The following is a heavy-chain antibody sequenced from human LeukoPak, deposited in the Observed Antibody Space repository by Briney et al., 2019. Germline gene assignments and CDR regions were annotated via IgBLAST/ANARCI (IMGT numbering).Heavy chain of an antibody. CDR3: ARIGPILGAAWVDY. J-gene: IGHJ4*02. CDR1: GYSISSNHW. Sequence: SDTLSLTCAVSGYSISSNHWWGWVRQPPGKGLEWIGYIFYAGSTYYNPSLKGRVTMSVDTSKNQFSLRLSSVTAVDTAVYYCARIGPILGAAWVDYWGQGTLVSDSS. V-gene: IGHV4-28*01. D-gene: IGHD3-3*02. CDR2: IFYAGST.